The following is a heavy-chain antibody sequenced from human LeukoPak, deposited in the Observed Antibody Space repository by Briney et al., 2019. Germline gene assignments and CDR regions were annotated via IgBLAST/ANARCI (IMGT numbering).Heavy chain of an antibody. CDR1: GITLSNYG. CDR2: IWYDGSNV. Sequence: GGSLRLSCVVSGITLSNYGMSWVRQAPGKGLEGVAVIWYDGSNVYYADSVKGRFTISRDNSKNTLYLQMNSLRAEDTAVYYCAKDPKESGFWGQGTLVTVSS. V-gene: IGHV3-33*06. J-gene: IGHJ4*02. D-gene: IGHD3-22*01. CDR3: AKDPKESGF.